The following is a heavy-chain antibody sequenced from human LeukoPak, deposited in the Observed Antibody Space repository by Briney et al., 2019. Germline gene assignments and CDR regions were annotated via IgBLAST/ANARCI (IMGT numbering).Heavy chain of an antibody. J-gene: IGHJ4*02. CDR3: ARGWSPSGYYDY. Sequence: TLSLTCTVSGGSISSGGYYWSWIRQPPGKGLEWIGYIYYTGNTSYNPSLKSRVTISVDTSKNQFSLKLNSVTAADTAVYYCARGWSPSGYYDYWGQGTLVTVSS. CDR1: GGSISSGGYY. D-gene: IGHD3-22*01. V-gene: IGHV4-61*08. CDR2: IYYTGNT.